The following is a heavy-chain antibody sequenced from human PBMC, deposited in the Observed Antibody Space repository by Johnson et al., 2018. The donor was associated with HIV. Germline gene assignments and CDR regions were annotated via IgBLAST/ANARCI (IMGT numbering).Heavy chain of an antibody. CDR2: IIPILGIA. CDR3: ARDWGPMTTVTTGGLLHYYYYGMDV. CDR1: GGTFSSYT. Sequence: VQLVESGAEVKKPGSSVKVSCKASGGTFSSYTISWVRQAPGQGLEWMGRIIPILGIANYAQKFQGRVTITADKSTSTAYMELSSLRSEDTAVYYCARDWGPMTTVTTGGLLHYYYYGMDVWGQGTTVTVSS. D-gene: IGHD4-17*01. V-gene: IGHV1-69*09. J-gene: IGHJ6*02.